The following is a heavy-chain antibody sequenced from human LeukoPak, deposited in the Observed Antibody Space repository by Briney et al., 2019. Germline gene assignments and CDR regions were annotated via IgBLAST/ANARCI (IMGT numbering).Heavy chain of an antibody. V-gene: IGHV1-46*01. CDR2: INPSGGST. J-gene: IGHJ4*02. CDR3: AREASSGWYGY. Sequence: ASVKVSCKASGYTFTSYYMHWVRQAPGQGLEWMGIINPSGGSTSYAQKFQGRVTMTRDTSTSTVYMELSSLRSEDTAVYCCAREASSGWYGYWGQGTLVTVSS. D-gene: IGHD6-19*01. CDR1: GYTFTSYY.